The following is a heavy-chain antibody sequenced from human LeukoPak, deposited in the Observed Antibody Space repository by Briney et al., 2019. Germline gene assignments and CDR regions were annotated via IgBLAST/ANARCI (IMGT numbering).Heavy chain of an antibody. J-gene: IGHJ6*02. CDR3: ARERPSPGVYYYYYYGMDV. D-gene: IGHD3-10*01. CDR1: GGSLSSYY. Sequence: SETLSLTYTVSGGSLSSYYWSWLRQPAGKGLEWIGRIYTSGRTNYNPSLKSRVTMSVDTSKNQFSLKLSSVTAADTAVYYCARERPSPGVYYYYYYGMDVWGQGTTVTVSS. V-gene: IGHV4-4*07. CDR2: IYTSGRT.